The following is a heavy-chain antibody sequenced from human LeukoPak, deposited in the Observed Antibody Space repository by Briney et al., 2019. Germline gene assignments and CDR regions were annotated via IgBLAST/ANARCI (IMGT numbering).Heavy chain of an antibody. CDR2: IYYSGST. Sequence: SETLSLTCTVSGGSISSSSYYWGWIRQPPGKGLEWIGSIYYSGSTYYNPSLKSRVTISVDTSKNQFSLKLSSVTAADTAVYYCARPRTAGNYDILTGYYPSGYFDYWGQGTLVTVSS. CDR1: GGSISSSSYY. D-gene: IGHD3-9*01. V-gene: IGHV4-39*01. CDR3: ARPRTAGNYDILTGYYPSGYFDY. J-gene: IGHJ4*02.